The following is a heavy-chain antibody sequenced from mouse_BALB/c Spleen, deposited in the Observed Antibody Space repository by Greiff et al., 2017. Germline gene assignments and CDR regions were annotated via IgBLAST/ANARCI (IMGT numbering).Heavy chain of an antibody. V-gene: IGHV2-9-2*01. CDR2: IWTGGGT. CDR1: GFSLTSYD. D-gene: IGHD1-1*01. CDR3: VRVTTAWFAY. Sequence: VMLVESGPGLVAPSQSLSITCTVSGFSLTSYDISWIRQPPGKGLEWLGVIWTGGGTNYNSAFMSRLSISKDNSKSQVFLKMNSLQTDDTAIYYCVRVTTAWFAYWGQGTLVTVSA. J-gene: IGHJ3*01.